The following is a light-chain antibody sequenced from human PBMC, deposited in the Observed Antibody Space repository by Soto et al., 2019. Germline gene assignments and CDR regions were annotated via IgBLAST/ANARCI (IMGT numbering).Light chain of an antibody. J-gene: IGLJ2*01. V-gene: IGLV1-47*01. CDR2: KNN. Sequence: QSVLTQPPSASGTPGQRVTISCSGSSSNIGNHYVSWYQQLSGTAPKLLIYKNNQRPSGVPDRFSGSMSGTSASLAISGLRSEDEADYYCAAWDDSLSGLFGGGTKLTVL. CDR1: SSNIGNHY. CDR3: AAWDDSLSGL.